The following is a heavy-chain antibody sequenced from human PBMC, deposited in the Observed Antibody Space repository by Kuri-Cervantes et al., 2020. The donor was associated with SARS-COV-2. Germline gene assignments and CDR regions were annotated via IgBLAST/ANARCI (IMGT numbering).Heavy chain of an antibody. CDR1: GKSFTSYW. V-gene: IGHV5-10-1*01. D-gene: IGHD6-6*01. CDR3: ARSYSSSPFPDY. CDR2: IDPSDSYT. Sequence: GGSLRLSCKGSGKSFTSYWISWVRQMPGKGLEWMGRIDPSDSYTNYSPSFHGHVTISADKSISTAYLQWSSLKASDTAMYYCARSYSSSPFPDYWGQGTLVTVSS. J-gene: IGHJ4*02.